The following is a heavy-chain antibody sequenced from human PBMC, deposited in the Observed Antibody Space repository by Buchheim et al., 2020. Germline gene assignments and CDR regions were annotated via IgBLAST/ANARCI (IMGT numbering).Heavy chain of an antibody. J-gene: IGHJ5*02. CDR2: INHSGST. CDR1: GGSFSGYY. CDR3: ARIQLWLKNWFDP. V-gene: IGHV4-34*01. D-gene: IGHD5-18*01. Sequence: QVQLQQWGAGLLKPSETLSLTCAVYGGSFSGYYWSWIRQPPGKGLEWIGEINHSGSTNYNPSLKSRVTISVDTSKNQSSLKLSSVTAADTAVYYCARIQLWLKNWFDPWGQGTL.